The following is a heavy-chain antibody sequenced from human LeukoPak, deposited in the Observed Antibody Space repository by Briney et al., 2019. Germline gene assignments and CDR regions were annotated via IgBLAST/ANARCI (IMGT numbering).Heavy chain of an antibody. Sequence: GGSLRLSCAASGFTFSSYSMNWVRQAPGKGLEWVSSISSSSSYIYYADSVKGRFTISRDNAKNSLYLQMNSLRAEDTAVYYCARESATMVRGGVDYWGQGTLVTVSS. V-gene: IGHV3-21*04. CDR2: ISSSSSYI. J-gene: IGHJ4*02. CDR3: ARESATMVRGGVDY. CDR1: GFTFSSYS. D-gene: IGHD3-10*01.